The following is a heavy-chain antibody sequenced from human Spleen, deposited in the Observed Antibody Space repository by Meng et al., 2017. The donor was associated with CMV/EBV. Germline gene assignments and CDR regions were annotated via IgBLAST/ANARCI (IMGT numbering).Heavy chain of an antibody. CDR1: GGTFSSYA. J-gene: IGHJ4*02. CDR2: IIPIFGTA. V-gene: IGHV1-69*12. CDR3: ARGSLLWFGESPGLFEY. D-gene: IGHD3-10*01. Sequence: VQVVQSGAEVKKPWSSVKVSCKASGGTFSSYAISWVRQAPGQGLEWMGGIIPIFGTANYAQKFQGRFTITADESTSTAYMELSSLRSEDTAVYYCARGSLLWFGESPGLFEYWGQGTLVTVSS.